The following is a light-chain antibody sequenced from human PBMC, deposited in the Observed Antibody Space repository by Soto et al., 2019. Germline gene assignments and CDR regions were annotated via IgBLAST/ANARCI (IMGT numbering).Light chain of an antibody. CDR1: SSNIGTNT. Sequence: QSVLTQPPSASGTPGQRVTISCSGSSSNIGTNTVNWYRHLPGTAPKLLIYRNNERPSGVPDRFPGSKSGTSASLAISGLQSEDEADYYCAAWDDSLNGYVFGTGTKVTVL. CDR2: RNN. V-gene: IGLV1-44*01. CDR3: AAWDDSLNGYV. J-gene: IGLJ1*01.